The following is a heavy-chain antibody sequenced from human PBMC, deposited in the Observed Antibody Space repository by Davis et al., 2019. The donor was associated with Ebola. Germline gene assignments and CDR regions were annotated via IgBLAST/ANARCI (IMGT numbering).Heavy chain of an antibody. V-gene: IGHV3-33*01. Sequence: GGSLRLSCAASGFTFSSYGMHWVRQAPGKGLEWVAVIWYDGSNKYYADSVKGRFTISRDNSKNTLYLQMNSLRAEDTAVYYCARDQQGSYYDSSGYFNWFDPWGQGTLVTVSS. D-gene: IGHD3-22*01. CDR1: GFTFSSYG. J-gene: IGHJ5*02. CDR2: IWYDGSNK. CDR3: ARDQQGSYYDSSGYFNWFDP.